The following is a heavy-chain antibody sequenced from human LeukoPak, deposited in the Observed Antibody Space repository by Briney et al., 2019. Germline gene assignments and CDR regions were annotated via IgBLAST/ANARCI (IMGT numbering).Heavy chain of an antibody. D-gene: IGHD1-26*01. Sequence: PGGSLRLSCAASGFTFSNYAMSWVRQAPGKGLEWLAVIFHGGSVTVHADSVKDRFTISRDDSQSTLYLQMNSLRAEDTAVYYCARDPEVGATTRAFYFDYWGQGTLVTVSS. CDR3: ARDPEVGATTRAFYFDY. J-gene: IGHJ4*02. V-gene: IGHV3-33*08. CDR1: GFTFSNYA. CDR2: IFHGGSVT.